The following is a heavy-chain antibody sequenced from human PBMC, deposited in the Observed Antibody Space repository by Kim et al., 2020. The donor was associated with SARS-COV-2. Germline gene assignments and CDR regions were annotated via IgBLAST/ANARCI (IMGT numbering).Heavy chain of an antibody. CDR1: GFTFSSYG. D-gene: IGHD3-10*01. CDR2: ISYDGSNK. V-gene: IGHV3-30*18. CDR3: AKGKYGSGSYNDY. J-gene: IGHJ4*02. Sequence: GGSLRLSCAASGFTFSSYGMHWVRQAPGKGLEWVAVISYDGSNKYYADSVKGRFTISRDNSKNTLYLQMNSLRAEDTAVYYCAKGKYGSGSYNDYWGQGTLVTVSS.